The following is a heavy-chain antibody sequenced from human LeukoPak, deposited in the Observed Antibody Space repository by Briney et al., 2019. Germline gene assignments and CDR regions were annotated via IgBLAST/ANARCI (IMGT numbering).Heavy chain of an antibody. V-gene: IGHV1-2*06. Sequence: ASVKVSCKTSGYSFTGYYIHWVRQAPGQGLKWMGRINPNSGGPNYGQKFQGTVTMTRDTSISTAYLELSNLRSDDTAAYYCVRGYSYGFYFDYWGQGSLVTVSS. J-gene: IGHJ4*02. D-gene: IGHD5-18*01. CDR2: INPNSGGP. CDR1: GYSFTGYY. CDR3: VRGYSYGFYFDY.